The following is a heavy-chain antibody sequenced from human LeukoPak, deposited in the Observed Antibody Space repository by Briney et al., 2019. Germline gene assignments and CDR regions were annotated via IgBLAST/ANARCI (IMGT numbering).Heavy chain of an antibody. Sequence: SETLSLTCTVSGVSISSSTYYWGWIRQPPEKGLEWIASISYSRTTYYNPSLKSRVTISVDTSKNQFSLKLSSVTAADTAVYYCARDRSVDGTVWGQGTLVTVSS. CDR3: ARDRSVDGTV. J-gene: IGHJ4*02. V-gene: IGHV4-39*02. D-gene: IGHD1-14*01. CDR2: ISYSRTT. CDR1: GVSISSSTYY.